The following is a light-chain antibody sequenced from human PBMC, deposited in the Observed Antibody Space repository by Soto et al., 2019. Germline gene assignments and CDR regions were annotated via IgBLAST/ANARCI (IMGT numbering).Light chain of an antibody. CDR2: DDT. J-gene: IGLJ2*01. CDR3: QVWDGSSDHII. Sequence: SYELTQPPSVSVAPGQTARISCGGDNSGSKTVHWYQQKPGQAPVLVVYDDTDRTSGIPERFSGSNSGDTATLTISRVEAGDEADYYCQVWDGSSDHIIFGGGTQLTVL. CDR1: NSGSKT. V-gene: IGLV3-21*02.